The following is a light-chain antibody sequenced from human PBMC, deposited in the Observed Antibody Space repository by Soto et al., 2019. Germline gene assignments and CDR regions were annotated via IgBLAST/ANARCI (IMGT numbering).Light chain of an antibody. V-gene: IGKV1-12*01. CDR1: QGISGW. CDR2: AAS. J-gene: IGKJ4*01. Sequence: DIQMTQSPSFVSASVGDRVTITCWASQGISGWLAWYQHKPGRAPKLLIHAASSLESGVPSRFSGSGSGTDFTLTISSLQPEDFATYYCQQTTSFPLTFGGGTKVEIK. CDR3: QQTTSFPLT.